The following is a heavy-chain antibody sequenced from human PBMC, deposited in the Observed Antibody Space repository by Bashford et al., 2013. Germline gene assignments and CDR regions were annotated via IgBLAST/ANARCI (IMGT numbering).Heavy chain of an antibody. Sequence: SETLSLTCAVSGGSISSGGYSWSWIRQPPGKGLEWIGYIYHSGSTYYNPSLKSRVTISVDRSKNQFSLKLSSVTAADTAVYYCARAFREPNERLRYSAVEGFYFDYWGQGTLVTVSS. J-gene: IGHJ4*02. V-gene: IGHV4-30-2*01. CDR1: GGSISSGGYS. CDR2: IYHSGST. CDR3: ARAFREPNERLRYSAVEGFYFDY. D-gene: IGHD3-9*01.